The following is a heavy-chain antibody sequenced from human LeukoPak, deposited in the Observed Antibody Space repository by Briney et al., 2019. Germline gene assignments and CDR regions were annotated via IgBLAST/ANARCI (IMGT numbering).Heavy chain of an antibody. D-gene: IGHD3-10*01. V-gene: IGHV3-23*01. CDR1: GFTFSSYG. J-gene: IGHJ4*02. Sequence: GGSLRLSCAASGFTFSSYGMSWVRQAPGKGLEWVSAISGSGGSTYYADSVKGRFTISRDNSKNTLYLQMNSLRAEDTAVYYCAKPMVRGVIISQPLDYWGQGTLVTVSS. CDR2: ISGSGGST. CDR3: AKPMVRGVIISQPLDY.